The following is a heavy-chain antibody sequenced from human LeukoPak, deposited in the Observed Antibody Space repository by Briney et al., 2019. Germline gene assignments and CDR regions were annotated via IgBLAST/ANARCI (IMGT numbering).Heavy chain of an antibody. V-gene: IGHV3-23*01. CDR2: IRGSGVST. Sequence: PGGSLRLSCAASGFTFSSYAMSWVRHAPGKGLEWVSDIRGSGVSTYYADSVKGRFTISRDNSKNTLYLQMNSLRAEDTAVYYCARDRGGAVAGSYGMDVWGKGTTVTVSS. CDR1: GFTFSSYA. J-gene: IGHJ6*04. CDR3: ARDRGGAVAGSYGMDV. D-gene: IGHD6-19*01.